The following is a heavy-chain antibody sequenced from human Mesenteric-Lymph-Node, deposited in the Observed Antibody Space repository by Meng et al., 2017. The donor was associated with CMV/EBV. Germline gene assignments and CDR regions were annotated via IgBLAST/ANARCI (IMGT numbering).Heavy chain of an antibody. V-gene: IGHV4-34*01. CDR3: ARGSDIPVNNY. J-gene: IGHJ4*02. CDR1: GWSFSGYY. Sequence: QVQLQQWGAGLVKPSETLSLTCAVYGWSFSGYYWSWIRQPPGKGLEWIGEINHSGVPNYNPSLKSRVTISLDRSKNQFSLKLSSVTAEDTAVYYCARGSDIPVNNYWGQGTLVTVSS. D-gene: IGHD2-15*01. CDR2: INHSGVP.